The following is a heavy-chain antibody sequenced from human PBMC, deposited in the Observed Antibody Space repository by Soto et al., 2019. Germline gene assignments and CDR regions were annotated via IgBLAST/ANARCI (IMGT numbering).Heavy chain of an antibody. CDR1: GYPLSNYA. Sequence: SVKGSCKASGYPLSNYAIHWVRHGPGQGLEWMGWINAGTGDTKYSRKFQYRVTITRDTSANTAYMDLSNLRSEDAAVYYCTRANCSYGFYHYPMDVWGQGTTVTVSS. J-gene: IGHJ6*02. D-gene: IGHD5-12*01. CDR3: TRANCSYGFYHYPMDV. V-gene: IGHV1-3*01. CDR2: INAGTGDT.